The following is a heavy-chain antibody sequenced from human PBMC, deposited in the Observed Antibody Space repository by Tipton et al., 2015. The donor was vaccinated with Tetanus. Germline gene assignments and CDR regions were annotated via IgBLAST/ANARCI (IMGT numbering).Heavy chain of an antibody. D-gene: IGHD6-6*01. Sequence: TLSLTCTVSGGSLSRGGYYWTWIRQNPGKGLEWIGDIYFSGSTYYNPSLKSRVTISVDTSKNQFSLRLNSVTAADTAVYYCAGDEARGARGWNYFDSWGQGTLVSVSS. CDR1: GGSLSRGGYY. J-gene: IGHJ4*02. V-gene: IGHV4-31*03. CDR2: IYFSGST. CDR3: AGDEARGARGWNYFDS.